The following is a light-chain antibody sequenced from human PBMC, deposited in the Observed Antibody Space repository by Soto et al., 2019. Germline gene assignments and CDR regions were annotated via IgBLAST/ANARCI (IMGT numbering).Light chain of an antibody. CDR3: QQRDIWPWT. V-gene: IGKV3D-20*02. Sequence: EIVLTQSPGTLSLSPGERATLSCRASQSVSSSYLAWYQQKPGQSPRLLIYGASSRATGIPDRFSGSGSGTDFTLTISRLEPEDFAVYYCQQRDIWPWTFGQGTKGDIK. CDR1: QSVSSSY. CDR2: GAS. J-gene: IGKJ1*01.